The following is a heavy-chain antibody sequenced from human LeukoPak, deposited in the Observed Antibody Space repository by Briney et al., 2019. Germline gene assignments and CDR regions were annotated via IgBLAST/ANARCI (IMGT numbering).Heavy chain of an antibody. V-gene: IGHV3-30*18. D-gene: IGHD3-22*01. CDR3: AKHYRRRYYDDNSAYCY. CDR2: TSYDGSNS. CDR1: GYTFSTYD. Sequence: GGSLRLSCTASGYTFSTYDMHGLRQAPGKGLEWVAVTSYDGSNSYYADSVKGRFTISRDNSENALYLQMDSLRTEDTAVYYCAKHYRRRYYDDNSAYCYWGQGTLVTVSS. J-gene: IGHJ4*02.